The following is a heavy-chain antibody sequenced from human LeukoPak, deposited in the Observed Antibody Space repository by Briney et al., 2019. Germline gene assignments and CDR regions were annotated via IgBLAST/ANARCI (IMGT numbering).Heavy chain of an antibody. CDR1: GFTFSSYA. V-gene: IGHV3-23*01. J-gene: IGHJ4*02. CDR2: ISGSGGSI. Sequence: GGSLRLSCAASGFTFSSYAMSWVRQAPGKGLEWVSAISGSGGSIYYADSVKGRFTISRDNSKNTLYLQMNSLRAEDTAVYYCAKVDLLAVAGNCLHYWGQGTLVTVSS. CDR3: AKVDLLAVAGNCLHY. D-gene: IGHD6-19*01.